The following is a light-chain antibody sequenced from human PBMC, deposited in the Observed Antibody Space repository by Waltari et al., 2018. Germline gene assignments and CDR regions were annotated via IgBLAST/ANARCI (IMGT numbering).Light chain of an antibody. CDR3: CSYAGGTTSVL. V-gene: IGLV2-23*01. CDR1: SSDVGTYNL. CDR2: EGS. Sequence: QSALTQPASVSGSPGQSITISCPGTSSDVGTYNLVSWYQYHSGKGPKVMIYEGSKRPSGVSNRFSGSESGDTASLTISGLQAEDEADYYCCSYAGGTTSVLFGGGTKLTVL. J-gene: IGLJ2*01.